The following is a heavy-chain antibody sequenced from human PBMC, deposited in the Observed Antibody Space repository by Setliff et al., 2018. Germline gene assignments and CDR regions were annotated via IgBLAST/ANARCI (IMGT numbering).Heavy chain of an antibody. D-gene: IGHD2-2*01. CDR1: GGSIAGSTYY. J-gene: IGHJ4*02. CDR2: IYYSGNT. Sequence: SETLSLTCNVSGGSIAGSTYYWGWIRQPPGKGLEWIGRIYYSGNTYYNSSLRSRVTISVDTSKNQFSLKLSSVIAADTAVYYCARGGCSSTSCPTYFDYWGQGTLVTVSS. V-gene: IGHV4-39*07. CDR3: ARGGCSSTSCPTYFDY.